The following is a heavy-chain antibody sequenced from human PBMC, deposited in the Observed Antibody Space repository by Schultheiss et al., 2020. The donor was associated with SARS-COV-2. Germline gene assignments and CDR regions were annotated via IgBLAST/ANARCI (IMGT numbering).Heavy chain of an antibody. Sequence: GESLKISCAASGFTFSDYSMNWVRQAPGKGLEWISHISSGSSTMYYADSVKGRFTISRDNAKNSLYLQMNSLRDEDTAVYYCARWGGVLMVYAILGVHYGMDVWGQGTTVTVSS. CDR2: ISSGSSTM. CDR3: ARWGGVLMVYAILGVHYGMDV. D-gene: IGHD2-8*01. J-gene: IGHJ6*02. V-gene: IGHV3-48*02. CDR1: GFTFSDYS.